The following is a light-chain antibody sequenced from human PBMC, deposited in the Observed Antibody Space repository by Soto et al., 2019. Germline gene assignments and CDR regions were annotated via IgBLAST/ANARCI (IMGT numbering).Light chain of an antibody. CDR1: SGDVGNDNF. CDR2: DVN. Sequence: QSALTQPASVSGSRGQSITISCTGTSGDVGNDNFVSWYRQYAGVVPKLIIYDVNNRPSGVSSRFSGSKSGNTASLTISGLHDEDEADYYCCSYTSRSTLIFGGGTKVTVL. CDR3: CSYTSRSTLI. V-gene: IGLV2-14*03. J-gene: IGLJ2*01.